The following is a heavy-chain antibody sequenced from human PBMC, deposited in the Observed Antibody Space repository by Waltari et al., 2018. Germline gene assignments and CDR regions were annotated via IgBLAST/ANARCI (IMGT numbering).Heavy chain of an antibody. CDR2: ISSSGSTI. CDR1: GFTFSSYE. CDR3: ARVDCSSTSCSFDY. D-gene: IGHD2-2*01. Sequence: EVQLVESGGGLVQPGGSLRLSCAASGFTFSSYEMNWVRQAPGKGLEWVSYISSSGSTIYYADSVKGRFTISRDNDKNSLYLQMNSLRAEDTAVYYCARVDCSSTSCSFDYWGQGTLVTVSS. J-gene: IGHJ4*02. V-gene: IGHV3-48*03.